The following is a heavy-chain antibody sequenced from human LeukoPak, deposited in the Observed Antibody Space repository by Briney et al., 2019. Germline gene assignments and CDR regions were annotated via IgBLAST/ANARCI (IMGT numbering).Heavy chain of an antibody. V-gene: IGHV1-18*01. CDR3: ARGTLPVILSVSAAAFDY. D-gene: IGHD2-21*01. Sequence: ASVKVSCKASGYTFTSYGISWVRQAPGQGLEWMGWISPYNSNTYYAQNLQGRVTMTTDTSTSTTYMELRSLRSDDTAVFYCARGTLPVILSVSAAAFDYWGQGTLVTVSS. CDR1: GYTFTSYG. J-gene: IGHJ4*02. CDR2: ISPYNSNT.